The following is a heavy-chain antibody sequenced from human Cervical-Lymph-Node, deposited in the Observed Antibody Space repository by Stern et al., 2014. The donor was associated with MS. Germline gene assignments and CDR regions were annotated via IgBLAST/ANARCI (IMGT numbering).Heavy chain of an antibody. J-gene: IGHJ4*02. CDR1: GFTFKNAW. CDR2: IKDKSDGGTT. V-gene: IGHV3-15*01. CDR3: TTVRYDRSAKPDF. D-gene: IGHD3-22*01. Sequence: EMQLVESGGGLVKPGGSLRLSCAASGFTFKNAWMSWVRQAPGKGLEGVGRIKDKSDGGTTDYAAPVKGRFTISRDDSKDTLYLELNSLKTEDTAVYYCTTVRYDRSAKPDFWGQGTLVTVSS.